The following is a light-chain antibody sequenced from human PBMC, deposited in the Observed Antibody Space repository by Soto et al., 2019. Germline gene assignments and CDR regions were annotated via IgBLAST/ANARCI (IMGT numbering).Light chain of an antibody. CDR2: GAS. Sequence: EIVVTQSPATLSVSPGERATLSCRASQSVSSNLAWYQQKPGQAPRLLINGASTRATGIPARFSGSGSGTDFTLTISRLEPEDFAVYYCQQYGSSPITFGQGTRLEI. V-gene: IGKV3-20*01. J-gene: IGKJ5*01. CDR1: QSVSSN. CDR3: QQYGSSPIT.